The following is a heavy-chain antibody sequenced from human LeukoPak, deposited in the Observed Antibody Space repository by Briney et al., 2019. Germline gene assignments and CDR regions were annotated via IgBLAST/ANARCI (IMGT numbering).Heavy chain of an antibody. Sequence: SVKVSCRASGGTFSSYAISWVRQAPGQGLEWMGRIIPILGIANYAQKFQGRVTITADKSTSTAYMELSSLRSEDTAVYYCARPKQQLSGSWFDPWGQGTLVTVSS. V-gene: IGHV1-69*04. CDR2: IIPILGIA. CDR3: ARPKQQLSGSWFDP. CDR1: GGTFSSYA. D-gene: IGHD6-13*01. J-gene: IGHJ5*02.